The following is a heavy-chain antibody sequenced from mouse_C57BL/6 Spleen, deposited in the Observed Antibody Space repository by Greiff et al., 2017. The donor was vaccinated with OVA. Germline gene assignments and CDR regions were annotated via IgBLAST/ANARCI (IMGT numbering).Heavy chain of an antibody. CDR1: GYTFTSYW. J-gene: IGHJ4*01. D-gene: IGHD1-1*01. V-gene: IGHV1-55*01. Sequence: QVQLQQPGAELVKPGASVKMSCKASGYTFTSYWITWVKQRPGQGLEWIGDIYPGSGSTNYNEKFKSKATLTVDTSSSTAYMQLSSLTSEDSAVYYCASPITTVVGAMDYWGQGTSVTVYS. CDR3: ASPITTVVGAMDY. CDR2: IYPGSGST.